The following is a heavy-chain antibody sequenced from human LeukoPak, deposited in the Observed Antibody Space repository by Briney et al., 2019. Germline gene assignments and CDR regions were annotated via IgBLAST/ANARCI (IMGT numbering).Heavy chain of an antibody. D-gene: IGHD3-10*01. Sequence: KPSETLSLTCAVYGGSFSGYYWSWIRQPPGKGLEWIGEINHSGSTNYNPSLKSRVTIPVDTSKNQFSLKLSSVTAADTAVYYCARVIGTTYYYGSGSLDPWGQGTLVTVTS. CDR1: GGSFSGYY. CDR3: ARVIGTTYYYGSGSLDP. CDR2: INHSGST. J-gene: IGHJ5*02. V-gene: IGHV4-34*01.